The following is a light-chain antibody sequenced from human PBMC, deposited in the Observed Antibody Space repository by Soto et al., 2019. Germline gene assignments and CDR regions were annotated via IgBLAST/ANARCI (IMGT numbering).Light chain of an antibody. J-gene: IGKJ1*01. CDR2: KAS. CDR3: QHYNTYPWT. Sequence: DIQMTQSPSILSASVVDRFTITCLASQSISSWLAWYQQKPGKAPNLLIHKASHLESGVPSRFSGSGSGTEFTLTISSLQPGDFATYYCQHYNTYPWTFGQGTKGDIK. V-gene: IGKV1-5*03. CDR1: QSISSW.